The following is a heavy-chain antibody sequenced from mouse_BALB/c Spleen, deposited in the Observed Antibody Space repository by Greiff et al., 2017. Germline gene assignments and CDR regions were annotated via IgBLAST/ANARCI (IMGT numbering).Heavy chain of an antibody. J-gene: IGHJ1*01. CDR2: INSNGGST. D-gene: IGHD2-1*01. CDR1: GFTFSSYG. V-gene: IGHV5-6-3*01. CDR3: ARDHPYGNYEYFDV. Sequence: DVMLVESGGGLVQPGGSLKLSCAASGFTFSSYGMSWVRQTPDKRLELVATINSNGGSTYYPDSVKGRFTISRDNAKNTLYLQMSSLKSEDTAMYYCARDHPYGNYEYFDVWGAGTTVTVSS.